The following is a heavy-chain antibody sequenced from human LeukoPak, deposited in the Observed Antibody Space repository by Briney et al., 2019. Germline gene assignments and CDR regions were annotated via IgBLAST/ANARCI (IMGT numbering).Heavy chain of an antibody. V-gene: IGHV3-7*01. Sequence: GGSLRLSCAASGFTFSSYWMSWVRQAPGKGLEWVANIKQDGSEKYYVDSVKGRFTISRDNAKNSLYLQMNSLRAEDTAVYYCARDRGHSGDDVLFDYWGQGNLGTVSS. CDR1: GFTFSSYW. CDR2: IKQDGSEK. J-gene: IGHJ4*02. D-gene: IGHD5-12*01. CDR3: ARDRGHSGDDVLFDY.